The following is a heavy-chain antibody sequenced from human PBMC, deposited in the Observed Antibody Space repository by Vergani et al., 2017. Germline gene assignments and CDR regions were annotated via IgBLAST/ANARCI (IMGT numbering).Heavy chain of an antibody. V-gene: IGHV3-9*01. CDR1: GFTFDDYA. D-gene: IGHD6-19*01. CDR3: ASGYSSGWYTDVKDYFDY. CDR2: ISWNSGSI. Sequence: EVQLVESGGGLVQPGRSLRLSCAASGFTFDDYAMHWVRQAPGKGLEWVSGISWNSGSIGYADSVKGRFTISRDNAKNSLYLQMNSLRAEDTALYYCASGYSSGWYTDVKDYFDYWGQGTLVTVSS. J-gene: IGHJ4*02.